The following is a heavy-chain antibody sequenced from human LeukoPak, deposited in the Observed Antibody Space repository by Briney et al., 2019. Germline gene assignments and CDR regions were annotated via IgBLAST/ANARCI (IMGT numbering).Heavy chain of an antibody. D-gene: IGHD6-6*01. J-gene: IGHJ3*02. CDR1: GFTFSSYD. CDR3: ARGEGISSVRSSTDDAFDI. CDR2: IGTAGDT. V-gene: IGHV3-13*01. Sequence: GGSLRLSCAASGFTFSSYDMHWVRQATGKGLEWVSAIGTAGDTCYPGSVKGRFTISRENAKNSLYLQMNSLRAGDTAVYYCARGEGISSVRSSTDDAFDIWGQGTMVTVSS.